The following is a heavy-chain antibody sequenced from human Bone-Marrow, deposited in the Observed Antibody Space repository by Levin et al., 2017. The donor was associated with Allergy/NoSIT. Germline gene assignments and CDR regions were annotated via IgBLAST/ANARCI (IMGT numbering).Heavy chain of an antibody. D-gene: IGHD5-12*01. CDR3: ARGSGTALL. CDR2: INIDGSMT. CDR1: GFTFSSYW. V-gene: IGHV3-74*01. J-gene: IGHJ1*01. Sequence: PGGSLRLSCAASGFTFSSYWMHWVRQVPGKGLVWVSRINIDGSMTDYADSVKGRFTISRDNAKKMLYLQMETLRADDTAVYYCARGSGTALLWGQGTLVTVSS.